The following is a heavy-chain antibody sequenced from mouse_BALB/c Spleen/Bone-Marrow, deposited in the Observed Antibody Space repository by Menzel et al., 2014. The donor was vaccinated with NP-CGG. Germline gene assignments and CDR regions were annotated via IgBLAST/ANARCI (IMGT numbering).Heavy chain of an antibody. CDR2: ISRGSSTI. CDR1: GFTFSSFG. CDR3: TRKGALITHYYAMDY. D-gene: IGHD2-4*01. J-gene: IGHJ4*01. V-gene: IGHV5-17*02. Sequence: EVKVEESGGGLVQPGGSRKLSCAASGFTFSSFGMHWVRQVPVKGLERVAYISRGSSTIYYADTVKGRFTISRDNPKNTLFLRMTSLRSEDTAVYYCTRKGALITHYYAMDYWGQGTSVTVSS.